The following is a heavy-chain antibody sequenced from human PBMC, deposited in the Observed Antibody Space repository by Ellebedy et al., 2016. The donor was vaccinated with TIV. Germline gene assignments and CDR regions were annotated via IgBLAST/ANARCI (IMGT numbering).Heavy chain of an antibody. CDR2: INPSGGST. Sequence: ASVKVSXXASGYTFTGYYMHWVRQAPGQGLEWMGIINPSGGSTSYAQKFQGRVTMTRDTSTSTVYMELSSLRSEDTAVYYCARDQWELLVRTRYYGMDVWGQGTTVTVSS. J-gene: IGHJ6*02. V-gene: IGHV1-46*01. D-gene: IGHD1-26*01. CDR1: GYTFTGYY. CDR3: ARDQWELLVRTRYYGMDV.